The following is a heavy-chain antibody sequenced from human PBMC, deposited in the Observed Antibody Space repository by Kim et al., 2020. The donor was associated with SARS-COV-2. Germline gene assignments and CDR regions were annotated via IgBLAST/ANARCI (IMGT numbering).Heavy chain of an antibody. J-gene: IGHJ5*02. CDR1: GGTFSSYA. CDR2: IIPIFGTA. V-gene: IGHV1-69*13. CDR3: ATLGYCSSTSCYFGGQAGWFDP. Sequence: SVKVSCKASGGTFSSYAISWVRQAPGQGLEWMGGIIPIFGTANYAQKFQGRVTITADESTSTAYMELSSLRSEDTAVYYCATLGYCSSTSCYFGGQAGWFDPWGQGTLVTVSS. D-gene: IGHD2-2*01.